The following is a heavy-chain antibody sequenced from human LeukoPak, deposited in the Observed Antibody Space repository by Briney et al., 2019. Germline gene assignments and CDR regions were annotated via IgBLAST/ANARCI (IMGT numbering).Heavy chain of an antibody. CDR2: IYSGGGT. J-gene: IGHJ4*02. Sequence: PGGSLRLSCAASGFTVSNNYMSWVRQAPGKGLEWVSVIYSGGGTYYADSVKGRFTISRDNSKNTLYLQMNSLRADDTAVYYCAARPPIVVAGPFDFWGQGTLVTVSS. CDR3: AARPPIVVAGPFDF. D-gene: IGHD2-15*01. V-gene: IGHV3-66*01. CDR1: GFTVSNNY.